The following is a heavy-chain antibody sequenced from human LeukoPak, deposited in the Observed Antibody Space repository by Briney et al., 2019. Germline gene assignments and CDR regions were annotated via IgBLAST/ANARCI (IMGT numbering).Heavy chain of an antibody. CDR3: ARGITMVRGVILRRTPTYGMDV. CDR1: GYTLTSYD. V-gene: IGHV1-8*01. J-gene: IGHJ6*02. D-gene: IGHD3-10*01. CDR2: MNPNSGNT. Sequence: ASVKVSCKASGYTLTSYDINWVRQATGQGLEWMGWMNPNSGNTGYAQKFQGRGTMTRNTSISTAYMELSSLRSEDTAVYYCARGITMVRGVILRRTPTYGMDVWGQGTTVTVSS.